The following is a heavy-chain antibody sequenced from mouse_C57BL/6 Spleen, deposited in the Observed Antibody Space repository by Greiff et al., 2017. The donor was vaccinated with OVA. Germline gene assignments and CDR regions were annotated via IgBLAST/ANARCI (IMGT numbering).Heavy chain of an antibody. CDR2: ISSGSSTI. CDR1: GFTFSVYG. J-gene: IGHJ4*01. V-gene: IGHV5-17*01. Sequence: EVQLVESGGGLVKPGGSLKLSCAASGFTFSVYGMHWVRQAPEKGLEWVAYISSGSSTIYYADTVKGRFTISRDNAKNTLFLQMTSLRSEDTAMYYCARTTVVEGNAMDYWGQGTSVTVSS. D-gene: IGHD1-1*01. CDR3: ARTTVVEGNAMDY.